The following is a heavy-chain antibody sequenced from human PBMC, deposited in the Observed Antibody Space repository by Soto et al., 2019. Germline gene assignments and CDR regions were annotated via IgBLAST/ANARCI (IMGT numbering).Heavy chain of an antibody. J-gene: IGHJ4*02. CDR3: ARDHPGSSHFDY. V-gene: IGHV4-59*01. D-gene: IGHD3-10*01. Sequence: SETLSLTCTVSGGSISSYYWSWIRQPPGKGLEWIGYIYYSGSTNYNPSLKSRVTISVDTSKNQFSLRLTSVTAADTAVYYCARDHPGSSHFDYWGQGILVTVSS. CDR2: IYYSGST. CDR1: GGSISSYY.